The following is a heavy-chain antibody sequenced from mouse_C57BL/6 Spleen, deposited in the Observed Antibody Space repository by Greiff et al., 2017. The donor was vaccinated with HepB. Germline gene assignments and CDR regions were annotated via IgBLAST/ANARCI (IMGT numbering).Heavy chain of an antibody. Sequence: EVMLVESGGGLVKPGGSLKLSCAASGFTFSDYGMHWVRQAPEKGLEWVAYISSGSSTIYYADPVKGRFTISIDNAKNTLFLQMTSLRSEDTAMYYCARSWGRGYFDYWGQGTTLTVSS. V-gene: IGHV5-17*01. CDR2: ISSGSSTI. CDR1: GFTFSDYG. J-gene: IGHJ2*01. CDR3: ARSWGRGYFDY.